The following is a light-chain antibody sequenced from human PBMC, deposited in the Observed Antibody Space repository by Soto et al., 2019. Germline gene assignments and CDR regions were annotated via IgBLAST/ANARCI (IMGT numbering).Light chain of an antibody. CDR2: DVS. CDR1: SSDVGGDNS. CDR3: YSYAGSDTHV. Sequence: QSALTQPRSVSGSPGQSVTISCTGTSSDVGGDNSVYWYQQHPGKAPKLMIYDVSKRPSGVPDRFSGSKSGNTASLTISGLQAEDEADYYCYSYAGSDTHVFGAGTKLTVL. V-gene: IGLV2-11*01. J-gene: IGLJ1*01.